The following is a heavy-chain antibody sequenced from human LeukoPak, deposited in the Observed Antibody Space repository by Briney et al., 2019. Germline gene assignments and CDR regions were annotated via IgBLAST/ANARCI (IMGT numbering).Heavy chain of an antibody. CDR2: ISWNSGSI. V-gene: IGHV3-9*01. D-gene: IGHD6-19*01. CDR3: AKEAVAGTVSGYYYHGMDV. Sequence: GGSLRLSCAASGFTFDDYAMHWVRQAPGKGLEWVSGISWNSGSIGYADSVKGRFTISRDNAKNSLYLQMNSLRAEDTALYYCAKEAVAGTVSGYYYHGMDVWGQGTTVTVSS. CDR1: GFTFDDYA. J-gene: IGHJ6*02.